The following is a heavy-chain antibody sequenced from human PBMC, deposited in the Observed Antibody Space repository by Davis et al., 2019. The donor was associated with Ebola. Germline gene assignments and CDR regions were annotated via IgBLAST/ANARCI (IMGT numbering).Heavy chain of an antibody. CDR3: ARGSSSSGFDY. V-gene: IGHV3-30*03. CDR1: GFTFRSYG. CDR2: ISYDGSNK. D-gene: IGHD6-6*01. J-gene: IGHJ4*02. Sequence: GGSLRLSCAASGFTFRSYGMYWVRQAPGKGLEWVAVISYDGSNKYYAESVKGRFTISRDNAKNSVSLQMNSLRAEDTAVYYCARGSSSSGFDYWGQGTLVTVSS.